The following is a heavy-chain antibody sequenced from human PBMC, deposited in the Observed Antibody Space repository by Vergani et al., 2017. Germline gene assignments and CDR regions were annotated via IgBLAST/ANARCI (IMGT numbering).Heavy chain of an antibody. J-gene: IGHJ5*02. Sequence: QLQLQESGPGLVKPSATLSLTCSVSGASIRSSYYYWGWIRQPPGKGLDWIASLSYSGGTYYNPSLKRRVTISVDTSKNRFSLKLGSVTASDTAVYFCAGHSTVEWLVKLGWIDPWGEGILVTVSS. D-gene: IGHD6-19*01. CDR3: AGHSTVEWLVKLGWIDP. CDR1: GASIRSSYYY. CDR2: LSYSGGT. V-gene: IGHV4-39*01.